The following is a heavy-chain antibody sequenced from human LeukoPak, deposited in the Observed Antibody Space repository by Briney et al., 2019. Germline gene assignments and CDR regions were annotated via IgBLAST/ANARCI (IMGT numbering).Heavy chain of an antibody. CDR3: AKSMVRGVPYYFDY. J-gene: IGHJ4*02. D-gene: IGHD3-10*01. CDR2: ISYDGSNT. CDR1: GFTFSRYG. V-gene: IGHV3-30*18. Sequence: GGSLRLSCAASGFTFSRYGMHWVRQAPGKGLEWVAVISYDGSNTYYADSVKGRFTISRDNSKNTLYLQMNSLRAEDTAVYYCAKSMVRGVPYYFDYWGQGTLVTVSS.